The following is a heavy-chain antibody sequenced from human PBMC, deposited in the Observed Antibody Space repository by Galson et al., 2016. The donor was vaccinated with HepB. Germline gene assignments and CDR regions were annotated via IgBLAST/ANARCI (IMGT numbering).Heavy chain of an antibody. CDR1: GASISGYY. CDR2: IYSSGRT. J-gene: IGHJ6*02. D-gene: IGHD6-19*01. CDR3: ARDDSGGWYGFHYGMDV. V-gene: IGHV4-59*01. Sequence: SETLSLTCTVSGASISGYYLSWIRQPPGKGLEWIGYIYSSGRTNYNPSLKSRVTISVDTSQNQFSLKLSSVTAADTAVYYCARDDSGGWYGFHYGMDVWGQGTTVTVSS.